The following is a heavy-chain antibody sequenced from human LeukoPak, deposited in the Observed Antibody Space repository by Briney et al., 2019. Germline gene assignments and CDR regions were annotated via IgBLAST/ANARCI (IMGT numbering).Heavy chain of an antibody. J-gene: IGHJ3*02. CDR1: GYTVTSYD. Sequence: ASVKVSCKCTGYTVTSYDMHGLRQATGQGLEWMGWMNPNSGNTGYAQKFQGRVTITRNTSISTAYMELSSLRSEDTAVYYCATGVGYCSSTSCQDAFDIWGQGTMVTVSS. V-gene: IGHV1-8*03. CDR2: MNPNSGNT. D-gene: IGHD2-2*01. CDR3: ATGVGYCSSTSCQDAFDI.